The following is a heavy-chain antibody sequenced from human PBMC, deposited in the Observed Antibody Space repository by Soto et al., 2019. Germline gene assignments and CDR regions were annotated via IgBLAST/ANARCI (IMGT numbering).Heavy chain of an antibody. CDR3: ARQAARNYIDS. CDR1: GFTFTDYS. J-gene: IGHJ4*02. D-gene: IGHD6-6*01. V-gene: IGHV3-11*01. CDR2: IDSRGRTL. Sequence: GSLRLPCAASGFTFTDYSMSWIRQAPGKGLEWLAFIDSRGRTLSYADSVKGRFTISRDNAKNSLYLQMHSLRADDTAVYYCARQAARNYIDSWGQGDVVTVSS.